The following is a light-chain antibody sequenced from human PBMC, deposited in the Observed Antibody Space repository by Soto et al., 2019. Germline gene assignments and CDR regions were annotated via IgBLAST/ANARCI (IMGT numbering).Light chain of an antibody. Sequence: EVVMTQSPATVSVSQGEGVTLSCRASQTISNDLAWYQQKPGQAPRLLIYGASTRATGVPARFSGGGSGTEFTLTISSLQSEDFAFYYCQQNNKWPTVTFGGGTKVDIK. CDR3: QQNNKWPTVT. V-gene: IGKV3-15*01. J-gene: IGKJ4*01. CDR1: QTISND. CDR2: GAS.